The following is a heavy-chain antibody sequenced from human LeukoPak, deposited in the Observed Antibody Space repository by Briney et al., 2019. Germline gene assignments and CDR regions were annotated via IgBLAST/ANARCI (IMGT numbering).Heavy chain of an antibody. V-gene: IGHV3-23*01. CDR3: AKDQGYSSGWSGPAYCFDY. J-gene: IGHJ4*02. CDR2: ISGSGGST. Sequence: GGSLRLSCAASGFTFSSYAMSWVRQAPGKGLEWVSTISGSGGSTYYADSVKGRFTISRDNSKNTLYLQMNSLRAEDTAVYYCAKDQGYSSGWSGPAYCFDYWGQGTLVTVSS. D-gene: IGHD6-19*01. CDR1: GFTFSSYA.